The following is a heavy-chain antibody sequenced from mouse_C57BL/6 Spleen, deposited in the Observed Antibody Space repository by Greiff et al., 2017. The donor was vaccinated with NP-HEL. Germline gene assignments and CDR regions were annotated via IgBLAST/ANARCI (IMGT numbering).Heavy chain of an antibody. J-gene: IGHJ1*03. D-gene: IGHD1-1*01. CDR1: GYTFTEYT. Sequence: VQLQQSGAELVKPGASVKLSCKASGYTFTEYTIHWVKQRSGQGLEWIGWFYPGSGSIKYNEKFKDKATLTADKSSSTVYMELSRLTSEDSAVYCGERKEEGSITTGGYFDVWGTRTTVTVSS. CDR3: ERKEEGSITTGGYFDV. CDR2: FYPGSGSI. V-gene: IGHV1-62-2*01.